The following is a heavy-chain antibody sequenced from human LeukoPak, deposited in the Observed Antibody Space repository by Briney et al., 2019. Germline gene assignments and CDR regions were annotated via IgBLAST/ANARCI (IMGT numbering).Heavy chain of an antibody. J-gene: IGHJ4*02. CDR2: ISGSGGST. CDR3: AKFLLGGTVTTGFDY. D-gene: IGHD4-17*01. V-gene: IGHV3-23*01. Sequence: PGGSLRLSCAASGFTFSSYAMSWVRQAPGQGMKWVSAISGSGGSTYYADSVKGRFTISRDNSKNTLYLQMNSLRAEDTAVYYCAKFLLGGTVTTGFDYWGQGTLVTVSS. CDR1: GFTFSSYA.